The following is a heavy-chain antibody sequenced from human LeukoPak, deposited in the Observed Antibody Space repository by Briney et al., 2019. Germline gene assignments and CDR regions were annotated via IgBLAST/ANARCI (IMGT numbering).Heavy chain of an antibody. D-gene: IGHD2-8*01. Sequence: ASVKVSCKASGGTFSSYAISWVRQAPGQGLEWMGGFDPEDGETIYAQKFQGRVTMTEDTSTDTAYMELSSLRSEDTAVYYCATGAVMYYFFDYWGQGTLVTVSS. CDR3: ATGAVMYYFFDY. CDR1: GGTFSSYA. V-gene: IGHV1-24*01. J-gene: IGHJ4*02. CDR2: FDPEDGET.